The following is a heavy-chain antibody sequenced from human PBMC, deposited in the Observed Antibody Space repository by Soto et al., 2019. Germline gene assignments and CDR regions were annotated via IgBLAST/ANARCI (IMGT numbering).Heavy chain of an antibody. Sequence: ASVKVSCKASGYTFTSYAMHWVRQAPGQRLEWMGWINAGNGNTKYSQKLQGRVTITRDTSASTAYMELSSLRSEDTAVYYCAREPAYDSSGYYYLPRYYYGMDVWGQGTTVTVSS. CDR1: GYTFTSYA. CDR3: AREPAYDSSGYYYLPRYYYGMDV. D-gene: IGHD3-22*01. V-gene: IGHV1-3*01. CDR2: INAGNGNT. J-gene: IGHJ6*02.